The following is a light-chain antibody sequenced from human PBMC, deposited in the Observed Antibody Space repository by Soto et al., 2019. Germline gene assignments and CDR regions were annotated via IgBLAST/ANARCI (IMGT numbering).Light chain of an antibody. Sequence: HSVLTQPPSVSGAPGQRVTISCTGSSSNIGAGYDVHWYQQLPGTAPKLLIYANINRPSGVPDRFSGSKSGTSASLAITGLQAEDEADYYCQSYDSSLSAVVFGGGTKLTVL. CDR1: SSNIGAGYD. V-gene: IGLV1-40*01. CDR3: QSYDSSLSAVV. J-gene: IGLJ2*01. CDR2: ANI.